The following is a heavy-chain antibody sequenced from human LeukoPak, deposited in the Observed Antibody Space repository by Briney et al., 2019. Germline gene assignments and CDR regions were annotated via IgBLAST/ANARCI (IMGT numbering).Heavy chain of an antibody. V-gene: IGHV2-5*01. CDR3: AHRENYYTSGSFHY. Sequence: SGPTLVKPTQTLTLTCTFSGFSLSTNAVGVGWIRQPPGKALEWLALIYWNDDKRYSPSLKTRLTITKDTSNNKVVLTMTNMDPVDTATYYCAHRENYYTSGSFHYWGQGTLVNVSS. CDR1: GFSLSTNAVG. J-gene: IGHJ4*02. D-gene: IGHD3-10*01. CDR2: IYWNDDK.